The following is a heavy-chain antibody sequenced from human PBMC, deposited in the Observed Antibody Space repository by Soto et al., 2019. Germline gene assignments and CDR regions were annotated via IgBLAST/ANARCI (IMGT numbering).Heavy chain of an antibody. CDR2: ISGSGGST. Sequence: EVQLLESGGGLVQPGGSLRLSCAASSSYAMSWVRQAPGKGLEGVSAISGSGGSTYYADSVKGRFTISRDNSKNTRYLRMSCLRAEETCGYYCSKEGGGGGGCFDYWGQGAPVTVSS. D-gene: IGHD3-16*01. CDR3: SKEGGGGGGCFDY. J-gene: IGHJ4*02. V-gene: IGHV3-23*01. CDR1: SSYA.